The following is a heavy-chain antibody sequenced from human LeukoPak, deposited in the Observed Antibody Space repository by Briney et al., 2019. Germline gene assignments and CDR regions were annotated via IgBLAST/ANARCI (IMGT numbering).Heavy chain of an antibody. J-gene: IGHJ5*02. D-gene: IGHD3-10*01. CDR3: AKDRGRGWVNWFDP. CDR1: GFTFDDYA. Sequence: PGGSLRLSCAASGFTFDDYAMHWVRQAPGKGLEWVSGISWNSGSIGYADSVKGRFTISRDNARNSLYLQMNSLRAEDTALYYCAKDRGRGWVNWFDPWGQGTLVTVSS. V-gene: IGHV3-9*01. CDR2: ISWNSGSI.